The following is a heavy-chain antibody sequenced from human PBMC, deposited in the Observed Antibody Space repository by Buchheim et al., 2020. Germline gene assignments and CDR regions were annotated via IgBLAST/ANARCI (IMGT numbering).Heavy chain of an antibody. CDR2: ISYDGSNK. Sequence: QVQLVESGGGVVQPGRSLRLSCAASGFTFSSYGMHWVRQAPGKGLEWVAVISYDGSNKYYADSVTGRFTISRDNSKNTLYLQMNSLRAEDTAVYYCAKDSAVAGHFDYWGQGTL. J-gene: IGHJ4*02. CDR1: GFTFSSYG. V-gene: IGHV3-30*18. D-gene: IGHD6-19*01. CDR3: AKDSAVAGHFDY.